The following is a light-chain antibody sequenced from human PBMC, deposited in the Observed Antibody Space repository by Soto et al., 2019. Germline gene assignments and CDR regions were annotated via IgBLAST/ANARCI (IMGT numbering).Light chain of an antibody. CDR1: SSNIGSNY. J-gene: IGLJ7*01. CDR3: PACADRLTGV. CDR2: RNN. V-gene: IGLV1-47*01. Sequence: QSVLTQPPSASGTPGQRVTISCSGSSSNIGSNYVYWYQQLPGTAPKLLIYRNNQRPSGVPDRFSGSKSGTSASLAISGLRSQDQADYYCPACADRLTGVFGPGTQLPLL.